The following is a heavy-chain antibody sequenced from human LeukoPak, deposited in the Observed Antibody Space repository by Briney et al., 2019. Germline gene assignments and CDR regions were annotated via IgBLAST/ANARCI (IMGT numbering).Heavy chain of an antibody. CDR1: GFTFSSYG. J-gene: IGHJ6*03. CDR3: AKDGSSSSTYYYYMDV. CDR2: IRYDGSNK. Sequence: GGSLRLSCAASGFTFSSYGMHWVRQAPGKGLEWVGFIRYDGSNKYYADSVKGRFTISRDNSKNTLYLQMNSLRAEDTAVYYCAKDGSSSSTYYYYMDVWGKGTTVTVSS. V-gene: IGHV3-30*02. D-gene: IGHD6-6*01.